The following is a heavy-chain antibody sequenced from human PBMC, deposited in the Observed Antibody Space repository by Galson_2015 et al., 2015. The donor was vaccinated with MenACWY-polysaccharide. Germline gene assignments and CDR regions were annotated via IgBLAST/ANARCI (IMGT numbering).Heavy chain of an antibody. Sequence: SLRLSCAASGFTFSSLAVSWVRQAPEKGLEWLSTISGSGGSTYYADSVKGRFTISRDNSKNTLYLQMNSLRAEDTAVYYCAKAKVYSGYDYNYYYYYYGMDVWGQGTTVTVSS. V-gene: IGHV3-23*01. CDR1: GFTFSSLA. CDR3: AKAKVYSGYDYNYYYYYYGMDV. CDR2: ISGSGGST. J-gene: IGHJ6*02. D-gene: IGHD5-12*01.